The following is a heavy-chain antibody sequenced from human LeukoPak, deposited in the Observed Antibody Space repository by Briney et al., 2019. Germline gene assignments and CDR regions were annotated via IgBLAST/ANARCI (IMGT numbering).Heavy chain of an antibody. V-gene: IGHV3-23*01. CDR1: GFTFSSYA. Sequence: GGSLRLSCAASGFTFSSYAMSWVRQAPGKGLEWVSATSGSGGSTYYADSVKGRFTISRDNSKNTLYLQMNSLKTEDTAVYYCTTPPDYGGNPYWGQGTLVTVSS. CDR3: TTPPDYGGNPY. D-gene: IGHD4-23*01. J-gene: IGHJ4*02. CDR2: TSGSGGST.